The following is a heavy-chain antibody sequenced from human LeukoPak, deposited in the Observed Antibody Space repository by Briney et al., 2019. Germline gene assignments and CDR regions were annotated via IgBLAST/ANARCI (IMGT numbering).Heavy chain of an antibody. J-gene: IGHJ6*02. D-gene: IGHD6-19*01. CDR2: IGAYNGNT. CDR3: ARDPPASSGYYYYYGMDV. V-gene: IGHV1-18*01. CDR1: GYTFTSYG. Sequence: ASVKVSCKASGYTFTSYGISWVRQAPGQGLEWMGWIGAYNGNTNYAQKFQGRVTITADESTSTAYMELSSLRSEDTAVYYCARDPPASSGYYYYYGMDVWGQGTTVTVSS.